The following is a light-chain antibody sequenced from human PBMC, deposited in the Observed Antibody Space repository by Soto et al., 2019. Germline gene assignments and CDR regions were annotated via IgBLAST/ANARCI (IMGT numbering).Light chain of an antibody. Sequence: EIVVTQSPGTLCSCPWERATLSGMASQTVSSSYLAWHQQKPGQTPRLLVYGASSRATGIPDRFSGSGSGTDFTLTISRLEPEDFAVYYCQQHGSSPITFGQGTRLEIK. CDR1: QTVSSSY. J-gene: IGKJ5*01. CDR2: GAS. CDR3: QQHGSSPIT. V-gene: IGKV3-20*01.